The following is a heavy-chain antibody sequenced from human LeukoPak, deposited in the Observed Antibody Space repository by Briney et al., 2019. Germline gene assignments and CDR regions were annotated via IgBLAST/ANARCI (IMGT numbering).Heavy chain of an antibody. CDR1: GGTFSSYA. D-gene: IGHD5-12*01. CDR3: ARDREMATIPGGDY. Sequence: ASVKVSCKASGGTFSSYAISWVRQAPGQGLEWRGRIIPILGIANYAQKFQGRVTITADKSTSTAYMELSSLRSEDTAVYYCARDREMATIPGGDYWGQGTLVTVSS. CDR2: IIPILGIA. V-gene: IGHV1-69*04. J-gene: IGHJ4*02.